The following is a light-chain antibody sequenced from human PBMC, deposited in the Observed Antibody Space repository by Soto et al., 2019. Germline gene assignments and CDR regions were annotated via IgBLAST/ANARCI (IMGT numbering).Light chain of an antibody. CDR1: SSDVGGYNY. J-gene: IGLJ2*01. CDR3: SSYTSSSTPVV. Sequence: QSALTQPASVXXXPXXXXXISCTGTSSDVGGYNYVSWYQQHPGKAPKLMIYEVSNRPSGVSNRFSGSKSGNTASLTISGLQAEDEADYYCSSYTSSSTPVVFGGGTKLTVL. V-gene: IGLV2-14*01. CDR2: EVS.